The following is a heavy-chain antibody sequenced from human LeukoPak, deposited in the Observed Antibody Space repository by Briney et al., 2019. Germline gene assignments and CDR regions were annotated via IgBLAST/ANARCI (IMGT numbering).Heavy chain of an antibody. J-gene: IGHJ4*02. D-gene: IGHD6-19*01. CDR3: ARSESVYSSGWYLVPDY. CDR1: GYSFTSYG. CDR2: ISAYNGNT. V-gene: IGHV1-18*01. Sequence: ASVKASCKASGYSFTSYGISWVRQAPGQGLEWMGWISAYNGNTNYAQKLQGRVTMTTDTSTSTAYMELRSLRSVDTAVYYCARSESVYSSGWYLVPDYWGQGTLVTVSS.